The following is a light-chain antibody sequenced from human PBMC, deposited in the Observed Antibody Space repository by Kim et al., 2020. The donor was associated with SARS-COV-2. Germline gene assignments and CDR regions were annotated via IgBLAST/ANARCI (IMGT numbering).Light chain of an antibody. Sequence: SYELTQPPSVSVSPGQTASITCSGDKLGDKYACWYQQKPGQSPVLVIYQDSKRPSGIPERFSGSNSGNTATLTISGTQAMDEADYYCQAWDSSTACVIGGGTQLTVL. CDR2: QDS. J-gene: IGLJ3*02. V-gene: IGLV3-1*01. CDR1: KLGDKY. CDR3: QAWDSSTACV.